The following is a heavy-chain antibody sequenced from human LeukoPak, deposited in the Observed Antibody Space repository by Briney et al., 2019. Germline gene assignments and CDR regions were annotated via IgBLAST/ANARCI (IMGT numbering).Heavy chain of an antibody. V-gene: IGHV4-59*01. CDR1: GGSISSYY. Sequence: SETLSLTCTVSGGSISSYYWSWIRQPPGKGLEWIGYIYYSGSTNYNPSLKSRVTISVDTSKNQFSLKLSSVTAADTAVYYCARAPRAAGYDFWSGYSASWFDPWGQGTLVTVSS. CDR2: IYYSGST. J-gene: IGHJ5*02. D-gene: IGHD3-3*01. CDR3: ARAPRAAGYDFWSGYSASWFDP.